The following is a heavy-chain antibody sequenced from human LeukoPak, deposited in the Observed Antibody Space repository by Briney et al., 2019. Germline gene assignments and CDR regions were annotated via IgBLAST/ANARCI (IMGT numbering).Heavy chain of an antibody. J-gene: IGHJ4*02. V-gene: IGHV3-15*07. CDR3: TTGLGINWNDLGSFDY. Sequence: MAGGSLRLSCAASAFTLTNAWMNWVRQAPGKGLKWVGRIKSKTDGGTTDYAAPVKGRFTISRDDSKNTLYLQMNSLKTEDTAVYYCTTGLGINWNDLGSFDYWGQGTLVTVSS. CDR1: AFTLTNAW. CDR2: IKSKTDGGTT. D-gene: IGHD1-1*01.